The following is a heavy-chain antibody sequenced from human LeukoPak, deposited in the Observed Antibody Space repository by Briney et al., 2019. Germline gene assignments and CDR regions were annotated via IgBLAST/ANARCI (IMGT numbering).Heavy chain of an antibody. CDR2: IIPIFGTA. J-gene: IGHJ4*02. CDR3: ARVHGSGQIDY. V-gene: IGHV1-69*13. D-gene: IGHD3-10*01. Sequence: ASVKVSCKASGGTFGSYAISWVRQAPGQGLEWMGGIIPIFGTANYAQKFQGRVTITADESTSTAYMGLSSLRSEDTAEYYCARVHGSGQIDYWGQGTLVTVSS. CDR1: GGTFGSYA.